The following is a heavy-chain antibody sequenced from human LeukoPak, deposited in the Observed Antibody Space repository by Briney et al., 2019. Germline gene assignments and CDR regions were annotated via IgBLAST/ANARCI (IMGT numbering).Heavy chain of an antibody. D-gene: IGHD3-9*01. Sequence: SETLTLTCTVSSGPISSYYWSWVRQPAGKGLEWIGRIYSSGTTNYNPSLKSRVTMSVDTSKNQFSLKLSSVTAADTAVYYCARDKRYFDYFDYWGQGTLVTVSS. CDR1: SGPISSYY. J-gene: IGHJ4*02. CDR3: ARDKRYFDYFDY. CDR2: IYSSGTT. V-gene: IGHV4-4*07.